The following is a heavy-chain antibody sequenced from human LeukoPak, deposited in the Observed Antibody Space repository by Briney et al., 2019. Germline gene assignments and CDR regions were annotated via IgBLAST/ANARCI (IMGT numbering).Heavy chain of an antibody. CDR3: AKGYTVSSDDYGDPSDY. CDR2: ISGSGGST. CDR1: GFTFSSYA. J-gene: IGHJ4*02. D-gene: IGHD4-17*01. V-gene: IGHV3-23*01. Sequence: PGGSLRLSCAASGFTFSSYAMSWVRQAPGKGLEWVSAISGSGGSTYYADSVKGRFTISRDNSKNTLYLQVNSLRAEDTAVYYCAKGYTVSSDDYGDPSDYWGQGTLVTVSS.